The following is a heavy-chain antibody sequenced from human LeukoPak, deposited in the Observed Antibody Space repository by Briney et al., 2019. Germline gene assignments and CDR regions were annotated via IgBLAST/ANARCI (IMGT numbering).Heavy chain of an antibody. CDR3: ARVRYSSGWYIDY. V-gene: IGHV1-3*01. CDR1: GYTFTSYA. Sequence: ASVKVSCKASGYTFTSYAMHWVRQAPGQRLEWMGWINAGNGNTKYSQKFQGRVTITRDTSASTAYMELSSLRSEDTAVYYCARVRYSSGWYIDYWGQGTLVAVSS. D-gene: IGHD6-19*01. J-gene: IGHJ4*02. CDR2: INAGNGNT.